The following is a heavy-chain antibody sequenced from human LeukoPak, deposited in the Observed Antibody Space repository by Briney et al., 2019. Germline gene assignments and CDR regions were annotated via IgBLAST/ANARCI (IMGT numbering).Heavy chain of an antibody. CDR2: IRYDGSNK. V-gene: IGHV3-30*02. D-gene: IGHD3-10*01. CDR1: GFTFSSYG. CDR3: AKDGSNYYGSGSYFDY. Sequence: PGGSLRLSCAASGFTFSSYGMHWVRQAPGKGLEWVAFIRYDGSNKYYADSVKGRFTISRDNSKNTLYLQMNSLRAEDTAVYYCAKDGSNYYGSGSYFDYWGQGILVTVSP. J-gene: IGHJ4*02.